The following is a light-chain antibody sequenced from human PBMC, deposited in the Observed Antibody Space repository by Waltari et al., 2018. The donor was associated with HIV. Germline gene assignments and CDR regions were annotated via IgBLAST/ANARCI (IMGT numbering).Light chain of an antibody. V-gene: IGKV3-11*01. J-gene: IGKJ2*03. CDR2: DAS. Sequence: EIVLTQSPATLSLSPGERATLSCRASQSVGSYLAWYQQKPGQAPRLLIDDASNRATGIPAKCSGRGSGTDFTLTISSLEPEDFAVYYCQQRTNWPPYSFGQGTKLEIK. CDR1: QSVGSY. CDR3: QQRTNWPPYS.